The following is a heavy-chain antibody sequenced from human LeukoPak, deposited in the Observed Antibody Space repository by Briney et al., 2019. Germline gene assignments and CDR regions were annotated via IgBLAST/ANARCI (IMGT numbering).Heavy chain of an antibody. J-gene: IGHJ4*02. CDR1: GFTFSDYY. CDR2: ISSSSSYT. V-gene: IGHV3-11*05. Sequence: PGGSLRLSCAASGFTFSDYYMSWIRQAPGKGLEWVSYISSSSSYTNYADPVKGRFTISRDNAKNSLYLQMNSLRAEDTAVYYCARDRSGSYSDYWGQGTLVTVSS. D-gene: IGHD1-26*01. CDR3: ARDRSGSYSDY.